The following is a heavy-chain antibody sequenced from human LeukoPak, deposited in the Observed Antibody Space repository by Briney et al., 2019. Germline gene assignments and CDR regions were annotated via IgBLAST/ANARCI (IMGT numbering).Heavy chain of an antibody. D-gene: IGHD3-10*01. J-gene: IGHJ4*02. Sequence: SETLSLTCTVSGASIRSGDYSWSWLRQPPGKGLEWIGYIYDSGSTYYNPSLKSRVTISGDTSKNQFSLNLSSVTAADTAVYYCATDRARGGDSFDYWGQGTLVTVS. CDR1: GASIRSGDYS. V-gene: IGHV4-30-4*01. CDR3: ATDRARGGDSFDY. CDR2: IYDSGST.